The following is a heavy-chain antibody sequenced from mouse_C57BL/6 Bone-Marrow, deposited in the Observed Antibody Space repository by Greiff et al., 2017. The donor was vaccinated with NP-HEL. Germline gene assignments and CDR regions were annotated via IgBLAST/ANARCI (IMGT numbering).Heavy chain of an antibody. CDR2: IDPSDSYT. CDR3: ASEATVPMDY. Sequence: QVQLQQPGAELVMPGASVKLSCKASGYTFTSYWMHWVKQRPGQGLEWIGEIDPSDSYTNYNQKFKGKSTLTVDKSSSTAYMQLSSLTSEDSAVYYCASEATVPMDYWGQGTSVTVSS. D-gene: IGHD1-1*01. J-gene: IGHJ4*01. CDR1: GYTFTSYW. V-gene: IGHV1-69*01.